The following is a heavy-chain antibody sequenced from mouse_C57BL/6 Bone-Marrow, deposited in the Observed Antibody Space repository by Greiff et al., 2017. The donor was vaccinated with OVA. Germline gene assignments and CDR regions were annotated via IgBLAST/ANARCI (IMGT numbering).Heavy chain of an antibody. D-gene: IGHD1-1*01. CDR1: GFSFNTYA. V-gene: IGHV10-1*01. Sequence: EVKLVESGGGLVQPKGSLKLSCAASGFSFNTYAMNWVRQAPGQGLEWVARIRSKSNNYATYYADSVKDRLTISRDDSESIFYLQMNNLKTKDTAKYYCVRHDHYGSSSAWFAYWGQGTLVTVSA. CDR3: VRHDHYGSSSAWFAY. CDR2: IRSKSNNYAT. J-gene: IGHJ3*01.